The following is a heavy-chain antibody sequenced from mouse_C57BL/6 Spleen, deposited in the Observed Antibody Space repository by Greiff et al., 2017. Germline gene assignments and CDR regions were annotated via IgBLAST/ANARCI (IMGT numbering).Heavy chain of an antibody. J-gene: IGHJ2*01. V-gene: IGHV1-15*01. CDR2: IDPETGGT. Sequence: QVQLQQSGAELVRPGASVTLSCKASGYTFTDYEMHWVKQTPVHGLEWIGAIDPETGGTAYNQKFKGKAILTADKSSSTAYMELRSLTSEDSAVYYCTRDYYGSNYFDYWGQGTTLTVSS. CDR3: TRDYYGSNYFDY. CDR1: GYTFTDYE. D-gene: IGHD1-1*01.